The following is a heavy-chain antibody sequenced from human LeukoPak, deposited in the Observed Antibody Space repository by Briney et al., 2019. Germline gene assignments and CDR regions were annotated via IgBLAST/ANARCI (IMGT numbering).Heavy chain of an antibody. CDR3: ARDRSLYGDYAFDI. Sequence: PGGSLRLSCAASGFTFDDYGMSWVRQAPGKGLEWVSGINWNGGSTGYADSVKGRFTISRDNAKNSLYLQMNSLRAEDTALYYCARDRSLYGDYAFDIWGQGTMVTVSS. CDR1: GFTFDDYG. D-gene: IGHD4-17*01. J-gene: IGHJ3*02. CDR2: INWNGGST. V-gene: IGHV3-20*04.